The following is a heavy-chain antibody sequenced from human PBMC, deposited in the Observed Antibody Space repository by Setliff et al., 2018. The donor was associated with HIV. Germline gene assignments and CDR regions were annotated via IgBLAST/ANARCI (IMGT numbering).Heavy chain of an antibody. CDR1: GYNFLSYG. CDR3: ARDRRPAGINYGYGYLDD. D-gene: IGHD2-2*02. V-gene: IGHV1-18*04. J-gene: IGHJ4*02. CDR2: ISAYKGNT. Sequence: ASVKVSCKAAGYNFLSYGFSWVRQAPGQGFQWMGWISAYKGNTIYSQKIQGRVTITRDTSASTAYMELSSLRSEDTAVYYCARDRRPAGINYGYGYLDDWGQGTLVTVSS.